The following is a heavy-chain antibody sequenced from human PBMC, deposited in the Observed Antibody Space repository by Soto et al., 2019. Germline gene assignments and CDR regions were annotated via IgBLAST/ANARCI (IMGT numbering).Heavy chain of an antibody. J-gene: IGHJ4*02. V-gene: IGHV3-64*02. Sequence: GGSLRLSCAASGFTFSRYAMEWVRQAPGKGLESVSGVTANGGNTYYADSVKGRFTISRDNSKDMLYLQMGSLRAEDMAVYYCARVFSDSGAYYYDYWGQGALVTVSS. CDR3: ARVFSDSGAYYYDY. CDR2: VTANGGNT. CDR1: GFTFSRYA. D-gene: IGHD3-22*01.